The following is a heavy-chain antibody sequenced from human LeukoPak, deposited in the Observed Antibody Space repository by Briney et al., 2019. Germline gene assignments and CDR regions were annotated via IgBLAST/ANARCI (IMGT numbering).Heavy chain of an antibody. Sequence: AGGSLRLSCAASKFNFAMSWVRQTADKRLEWVSAISGSGDATFYTDSVKGRFTISRDNSKNTLFLEMNSLRVEDTAVYYCAKGRGFRVWDPWDNWGQGTLITVSS. D-gene: IGHD3-16*01. J-gene: IGHJ4*02. V-gene: IGHV3-23*01. CDR3: AKGRGFRVWDPWDN. CDR1: KFNFA. CDR2: ISGSGDAT.